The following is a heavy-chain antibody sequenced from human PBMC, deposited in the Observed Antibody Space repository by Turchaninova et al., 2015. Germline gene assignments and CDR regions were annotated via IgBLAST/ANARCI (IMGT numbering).Heavy chain of an antibody. CDR1: GFTFSNYW. V-gene: IGHV3-7*03. CDR2: INQDGTDK. J-gene: IGHJ4*02. D-gene: IGHD2-21*02. CDR3: ARAIALGDCL. Sequence: EVHLVGSGGGLVQAGGSLRLSCPAPGFTFSNYWMHWVRQAPGKGREWVANINQDGTDKYYVDSVKGRFTISRDNAKNSLWLQMNSLRAEDTAVYYCARAIALGDCLWGQGTLVTVSS.